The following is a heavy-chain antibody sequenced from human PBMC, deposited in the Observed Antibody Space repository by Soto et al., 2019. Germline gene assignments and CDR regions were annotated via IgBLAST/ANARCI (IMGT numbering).Heavy chain of an antibody. CDR3: AIDLIVDGPENYGMDG. J-gene: IGHJ6*02. V-gene: IGHV1-2*02. Sequence: QVQLVQSGAEVKKPGASVKVSCKASGYSLRSNYVHWMRQAPGQGLEWMGWINPNRSGTVYAQKFQGRVSMTRDASLTTAYMQLNRLTSDDTAVYYCAIDLIVDGPENYGMDGWCQGTTVTVS. CDR1: GYSLRSNY. CDR2: INPNRSGT. D-gene: IGHD3-22*01.